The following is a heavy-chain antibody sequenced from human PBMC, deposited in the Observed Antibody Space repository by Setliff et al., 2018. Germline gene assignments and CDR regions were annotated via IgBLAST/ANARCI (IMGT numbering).Heavy chain of an antibody. D-gene: IGHD3-22*01. J-gene: IGHJ4*02. CDR1: GFSLSASGVG. Sequence: SGPSLVNPTQTLTLTCTFSGFSLSASGVGVGWIRQPPGKALEWLALLYWNDDKRYSPSLENGLAITKDTSKNQVVLTMTNMDPVDTATYYCAHRRSYNSGGGAFDYWGQGTLVTVSS. CDR3: AHRRSYNSGGGAFDY. CDR2: LYWNDDK. V-gene: IGHV2-5*01.